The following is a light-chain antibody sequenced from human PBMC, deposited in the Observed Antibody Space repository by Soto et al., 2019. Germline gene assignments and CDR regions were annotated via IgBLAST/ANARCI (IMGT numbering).Light chain of an antibody. CDR3: QQYGSSPFT. J-gene: IGKJ3*01. V-gene: IGKV3-20*01. CDR1: QSVSNSY. CDR2: GAS. Sequence: EIVLTQSPGTLSLSPGERATLSCRASQSVSNSYLAWYQHKPGQAPRLLIYGASSRATGIPDRFSGSGSGTDFTLTISRLEPEDFAVYYCQQYGSSPFTFGPGTKVHIK.